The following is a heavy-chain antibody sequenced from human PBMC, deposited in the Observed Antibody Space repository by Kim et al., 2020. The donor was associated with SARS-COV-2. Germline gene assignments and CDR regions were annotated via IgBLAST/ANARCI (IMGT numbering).Heavy chain of an antibody. V-gene: IGHV1-24*01. CDR1: GYTLTELS. J-gene: IGHJ6*02. Sequence: ASVKVSCKVSGYTLTELSMHWVRQAPGKGLEWMGGFDPEDGETIYAQKFQGRVTMTEDTSTDTAYMELSSLRSEDTAVYYCATVPVYSSGWYDGMDVWGQGTTVTVSS. CDR2: FDPEDGET. CDR3: ATVPVYSSGWYDGMDV. D-gene: IGHD6-19*01.